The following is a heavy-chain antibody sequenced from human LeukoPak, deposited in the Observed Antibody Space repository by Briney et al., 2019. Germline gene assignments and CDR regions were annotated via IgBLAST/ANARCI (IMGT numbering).Heavy chain of an antibody. D-gene: IGHD2-21*02. J-gene: IGHJ4*02. Sequence: PGGSLRLSCAASGFTFSSYGMHWVRQAPGKGLEWVAFIRYDGSNKYYADSVKGRFTISRDNSKNTLYLQMNSLRAEDTAVYYCAKEGGMVTDYWAREPWSPSPQ. V-gene: IGHV3-30*02. CDR2: IRYDGSNK. CDR1: GFTFSSYG. CDR3: AKEGGMVTDY.